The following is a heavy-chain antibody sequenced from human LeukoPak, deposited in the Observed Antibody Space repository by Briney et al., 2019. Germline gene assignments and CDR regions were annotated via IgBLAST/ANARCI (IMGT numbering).Heavy chain of an antibody. CDR2: IYYSGST. CDR1: GGSISSSSYY. CDR3: ARGRGSGSYSPLAF. D-gene: IGHD3-10*01. V-gene: IGHV4-39*07. Sequence: SETLSLTCTVSGGSISSSSYYWGWIRQPLGKGLEWIGSIYYSGSTYYNPSLKSRVTISVDTSKNQFSLKLSSVTAADTAVYYCARGRGSGSYSPLAFWGQGTLVTVSS. J-gene: IGHJ4*02.